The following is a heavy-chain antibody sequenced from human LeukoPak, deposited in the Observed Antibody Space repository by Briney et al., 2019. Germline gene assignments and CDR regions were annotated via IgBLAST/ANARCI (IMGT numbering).Heavy chain of an antibody. Sequence: PGESLKISCKGSGYSFPSYWIGWVRQMPGKGLEWMGIIYPGDSDTRYSPSFQGQVTISADTSISTAYLQWSSLKASDTAIYYCARRSNFWEFSDYWGQGTLVTVSS. V-gene: IGHV5-51*01. D-gene: IGHD3-3*01. CDR3: ARRSNFWEFSDY. CDR1: GYSFPSYW. J-gene: IGHJ4*02. CDR2: IYPGDSDT.